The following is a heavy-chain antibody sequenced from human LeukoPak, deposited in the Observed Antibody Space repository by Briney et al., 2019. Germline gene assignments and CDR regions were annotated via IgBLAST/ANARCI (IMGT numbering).Heavy chain of an antibody. Sequence: GGSLRLSCAASGFTFGDYAMHWVRQAPGKGLEWVSFISGDGGTTNFADSVKGRITISRDNAKNSLYLQMNSLRAEDTAVYYCARGLRKVWFGEANWFDPWGQGTLVTVSS. CDR1: GFTFGDYA. J-gene: IGHJ5*02. D-gene: IGHD3-10*01. CDR2: ISGDGGTT. CDR3: ARGLRKVWFGEANWFDP. V-gene: IGHV3-43*02.